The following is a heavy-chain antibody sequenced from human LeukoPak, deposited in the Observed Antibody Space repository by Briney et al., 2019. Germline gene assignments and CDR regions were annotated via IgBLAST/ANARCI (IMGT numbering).Heavy chain of an antibody. V-gene: IGHV3-30*04. CDR1: GFTFSSYA. J-gene: IGHJ2*01. D-gene: IGHD6-13*01. CDR3: ARAAYSSTWYSRYFDL. CDR2: ISYDGSNR. Sequence: SGRSLRLSCAASGFTFSSYAMHWVRQAPGKGLEWVTIISYDGSNRYYADSVKGRFTISRDNSKNTVYLQMNSLRAEDTAVYYCARAAYSSTWYSRYFDLWGRGTLVTVSS.